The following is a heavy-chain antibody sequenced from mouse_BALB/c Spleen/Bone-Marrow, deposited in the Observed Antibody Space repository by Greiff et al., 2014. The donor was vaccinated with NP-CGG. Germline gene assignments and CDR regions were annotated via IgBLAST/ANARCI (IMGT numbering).Heavy chain of an antibody. V-gene: IGHV5-17*02. CDR2: ISSGSSTI. J-gene: IGHJ4*01. Sequence: EVKLEESGGGLVQPGGSRKLSCAASGFTFSSFGMHWVRRAPEKGLEWVAYISSGSSTIYYADTMKGRFTISRDNPKNTLFLQMASLRSEDTAMYYCTRSGTLGSMDYWGQGTSVTVSS. D-gene: IGHD3-3*01. CDR3: TRSGTLGSMDY. CDR1: GFTFSSFG.